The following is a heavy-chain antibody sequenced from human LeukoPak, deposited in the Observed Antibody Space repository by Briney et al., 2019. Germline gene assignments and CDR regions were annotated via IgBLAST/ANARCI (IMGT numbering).Heavy chain of an antibody. CDR1: GYTLTELS. CDR3: ATGDIVVVPAAIEVKFDP. V-gene: IGHV1-24*01. J-gene: IGHJ5*02. D-gene: IGHD2-2*02. Sequence: ASVKVSCKVSGYTLTELSMHWVRQAPGKGPEWMGGFDPEDGETIYAQKFRGRVTMTEDTSTDTAYMELSSLRSEDTAVYYCATGDIVVVPAAIEVKFDPWGQGTLVTVSS. CDR2: FDPEDGET.